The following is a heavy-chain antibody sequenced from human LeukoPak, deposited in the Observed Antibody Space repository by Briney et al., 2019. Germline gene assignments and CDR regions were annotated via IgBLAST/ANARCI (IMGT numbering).Heavy chain of an antibody. CDR2: ISYDGSNK. CDR1: GFTFSSYG. Sequence: QPGRSLRLSCAASGFTFSSYGMHWVRQAPGKGLEWVAVISYDGSNKYYADSVKGRFTISRDNSKNTLYLQMNSLRAEDTAVYYCAKGFGYSSPYGMDVWGKGTTVTVSS. J-gene: IGHJ6*04. D-gene: IGHD6-13*01. V-gene: IGHV3-30*18. CDR3: AKGFGYSSPYGMDV.